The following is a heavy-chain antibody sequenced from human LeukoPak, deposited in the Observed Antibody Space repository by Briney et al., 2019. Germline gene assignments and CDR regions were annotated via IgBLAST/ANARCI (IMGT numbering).Heavy chain of an antibody. D-gene: IGHD3-10*01. CDR3: AKDHSVLWFGEFSYFDY. V-gene: IGHV3-33*06. CDR2: IWHDGSNK. J-gene: IGHJ4*02. Sequence: GGSLRLSCAASGFTFSSYGMHWVRQAPGKGLEWVAVIWHDGSNKYYADSVKGRFTISRDNSKNTLYLQMNSLRAEDTAVYYCAKDHSVLWFGEFSYFDYWGQGTLVTVSS. CDR1: GFTFSSYG.